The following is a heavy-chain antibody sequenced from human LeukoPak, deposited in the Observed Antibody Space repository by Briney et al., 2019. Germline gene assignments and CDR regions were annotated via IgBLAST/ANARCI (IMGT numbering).Heavy chain of an antibody. CDR3: ASERIGGATTAFDM. V-gene: IGHV4-59*01. CDR2: ITNSSST. J-gene: IGHJ3*02. Sequence: PSESLTLTCTASGCSISSYFRTWIRQPPGKGLEWIWYITNSSSTNYNPSLKSRVTRLMDTSKEQFYLKLCLVMAADRAVYSCASERIGGATTAFDMWGQGTRVTVSS. D-gene: IGHD1-26*01. CDR1: GCSISSYF.